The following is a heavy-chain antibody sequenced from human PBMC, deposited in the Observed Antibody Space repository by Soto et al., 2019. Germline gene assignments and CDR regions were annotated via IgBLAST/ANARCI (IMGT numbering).Heavy chain of an antibody. CDR3: AEDCLYGSGSYHYYYGMDV. V-gene: IGHV3-23*01. Sequence: EVQLLESGGGLVQPGGSLRLSCAASGFTFSSYAMSWVRQAPGKGLEWVSAISGSGGSTYYADSVKGRFTISRDNSKNTLYLQMNSLRAEDTAVYYCAEDCLYGSGSYHYYYGMDVWGQGTTVTVSS. CDR2: ISGSGGST. CDR1: GFTFSSYA. J-gene: IGHJ6*02. D-gene: IGHD3-10*01.